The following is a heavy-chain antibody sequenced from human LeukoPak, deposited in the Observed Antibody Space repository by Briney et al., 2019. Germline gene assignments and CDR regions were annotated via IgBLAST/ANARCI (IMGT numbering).Heavy chain of an antibody. CDR2: IDNDGRNT. CDR3: SRDRPHNWFDP. Sequence: PGGSLRLSCAASGFTFNNHWMQWVRQAPGKGLEWVSRIDNDGRNTIYADSVKARFTISRDNAKNTLYLQMNSLRAEDTAMSYCSRDRPHNWFDPWGQGTLVTVSS. V-gene: IGHV3-74*01. CDR1: GFTFNNHW. J-gene: IGHJ5*02.